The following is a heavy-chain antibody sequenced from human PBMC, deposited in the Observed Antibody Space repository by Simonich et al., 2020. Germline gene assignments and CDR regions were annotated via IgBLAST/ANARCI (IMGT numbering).Heavy chain of an antibody. D-gene: IGHD1-1*01. CDR3: ARWTATGYYFDY. CDR2: IYSGCST. V-gene: IGHV3-53*01. J-gene: IGHJ4*02. CDR1: GFTVSSNY. Sequence: EVQLVESGGGLIQPGGSLRLSCAASGFTVSSNYMSWVRQAPGKGLEWVSVIYSGCSTYYAYSVKGRFTISRDNSKNTLYLQINSLRAEDTAVYYCARWTATGYYFDYWGQGTLVTVSS.